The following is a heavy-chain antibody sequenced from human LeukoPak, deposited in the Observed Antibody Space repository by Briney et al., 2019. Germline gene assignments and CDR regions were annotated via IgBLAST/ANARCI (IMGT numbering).Heavy chain of an antibody. V-gene: IGHV3-30*04. CDR1: GFTFSSYA. J-gene: IGHJ6*03. Sequence: GGSLRLSCAASGFTFSSYAMHWVRQAPGKGLEWVAVISYDGSNKYYADSVKGRFTISGDNSKNTLYLQMNSLRAEDTAVYYCATLEADSSGWLHYYYYYMDVWGKGTTVTISS. CDR2: ISYDGSNK. D-gene: IGHD6-19*01. CDR3: ATLEADSSGWLHYYYYYMDV.